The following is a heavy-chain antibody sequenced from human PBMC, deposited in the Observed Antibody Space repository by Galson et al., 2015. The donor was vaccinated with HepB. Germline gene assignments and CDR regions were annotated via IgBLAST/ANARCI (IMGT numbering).Heavy chain of an antibody. V-gene: IGHV3-33*01. CDR2: IWYDGSNK. D-gene: IGHD3-3*01. CDR1: GFTFSSYG. J-gene: IGHJ5*02. CDR3: ARDFLVGVAVNWFDP. Sequence: SLRLSCAASGFTFSSYGMHWVRQAPGKGLEWVAVIWYDGSNKYYADSVKGRFTISRDNSKNTLYLQMNSLRAEDTAVYYCARDFLVGVAVNWFDPWGQGTLVTVSS.